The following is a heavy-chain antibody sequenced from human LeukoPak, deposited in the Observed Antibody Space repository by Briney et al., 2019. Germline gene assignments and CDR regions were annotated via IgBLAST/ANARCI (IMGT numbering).Heavy chain of an antibody. Sequence: GGSLRLPCAASGFTFSDYYMSWIRQAPGKGLEWVSYISSSGSTIYYADSVKGRFAISRDNAKNSLYLQMNSLRAEDTAVYYCAREYSGSYYAFDYWGQGTLVTVSS. J-gene: IGHJ4*02. D-gene: IGHD1-26*01. CDR2: ISSSGSTI. CDR1: GFTFSDYY. CDR3: AREYSGSYYAFDY. V-gene: IGHV3-11*01.